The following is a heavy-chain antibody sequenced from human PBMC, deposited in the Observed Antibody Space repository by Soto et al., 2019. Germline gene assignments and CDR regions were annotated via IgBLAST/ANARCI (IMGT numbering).Heavy chain of an antibody. V-gene: IGHV3-48*01. Sequence: GGSLRLSCAASGFTFSSYSMNWVRQAPGKGLEWVSYISSSTSTIYYADSVKGRFTISRDNSKNTLYLQINSLRAEDTAVYYCAKSVYNWNDGFFDYWGQGTLVTVSS. CDR3: AKSVYNWNDGFFDY. CDR2: ISSSTSTI. D-gene: IGHD1-1*01. CDR1: GFTFSSYS. J-gene: IGHJ4*02.